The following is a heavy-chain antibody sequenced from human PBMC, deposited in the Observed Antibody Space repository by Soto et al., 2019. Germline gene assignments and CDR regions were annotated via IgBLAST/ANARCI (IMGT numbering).Heavy chain of an antibody. D-gene: IGHD1-1*01. J-gene: IGHJ6*02. Sequence: PGGSLRLSCVAPGFTFDTYGIHWVRQAPGKGLQWVALISYEGSNTYYADFVRGRFTISRDNSKNTLYLQMNTLRPEDTGLYYCARVTPGNNLYYFSGLDFWGQGTSVTVSS. V-gene: IGHV3-30-3*01. CDR1: GFTFDTYG. CDR2: ISYEGSNT. CDR3: ARVTPGNNLYYFSGLDF.